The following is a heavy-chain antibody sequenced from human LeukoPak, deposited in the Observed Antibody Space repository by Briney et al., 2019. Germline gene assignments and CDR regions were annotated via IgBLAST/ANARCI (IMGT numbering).Heavy chain of an antibody. J-gene: IGHJ4*02. Sequence: HPGGSLRLSCAASGFTVSSNYMSWVRQAPGKGLEWVSVIYSGSSTYYADSVKGRFTISRDNSKNTLYLQMNSLRAEDTAVYYCARGSYSGSLLFDYWGQGTLVTVSS. V-gene: IGHV3-53*01. D-gene: IGHD1-26*01. CDR2: IYSGSST. CDR1: GFTVSSNY. CDR3: ARGSYSGSLLFDY.